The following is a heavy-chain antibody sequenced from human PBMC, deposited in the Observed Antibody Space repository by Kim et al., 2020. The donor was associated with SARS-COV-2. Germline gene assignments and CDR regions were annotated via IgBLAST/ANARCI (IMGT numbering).Heavy chain of an antibody. CDR2: IYPGDSDT. Sequence: GESLKISCKGSGYSFTSYWIGWVRQMPGKGLEWMGIIYPGDSDTRYSPSFQGQVTISADKSISTAYLQWSSLKASDTAMYYCARPLNVYDSSGFDAFDIWGQGTMVTVSS. D-gene: IGHD3-22*01. CDR1: GYSFTSYW. V-gene: IGHV5-51*01. J-gene: IGHJ3*02. CDR3: ARPLNVYDSSGFDAFDI.